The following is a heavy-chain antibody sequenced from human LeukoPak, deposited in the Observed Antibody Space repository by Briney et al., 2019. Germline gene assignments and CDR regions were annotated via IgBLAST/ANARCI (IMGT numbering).Heavy chain of an antibody. CDR2: IKQDGSEK. D-gene: IGHD2-2*01. CDR3: ARLRYCSSTSRYNYYYYYMDV. J-gene: IGHJ6*03. CDR1: GFTFSSYW. V-gene: IGHV3-7*01. Sequence: PGGSLRLSCAASGFTFSSYWMSWVRQAPGKGLEWVANIKQDGSEKYYVDSVKGRFTISRDNAKNSLYLQMNSLRAEDTAVYYCARLRYCSSTSRYNYYYYYMDVWGQGTMVTVSS.